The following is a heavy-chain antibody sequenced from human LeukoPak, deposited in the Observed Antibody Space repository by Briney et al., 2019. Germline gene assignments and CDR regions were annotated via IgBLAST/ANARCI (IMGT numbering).Heavy chain of an antibody. CDR3: ARDITIFGVVQSPRGNMDV. Sequence: SETLSLTCAVYGGSFSGYYWSWIRQPPGKGLEWIGEINHSGSTNYNPSLKSRVTISVDTSKNQFSLKLSSVTAAVTAVYYCARDITIFGVVQSPRGNMDVWGKGTTVTVSS. V-gene: IGHV4-34*01. CDR2: INHSGST. J-gene: IGHJ6*03. D-gene: IGHD3-3*01. CDR1: GGSFSGYY.